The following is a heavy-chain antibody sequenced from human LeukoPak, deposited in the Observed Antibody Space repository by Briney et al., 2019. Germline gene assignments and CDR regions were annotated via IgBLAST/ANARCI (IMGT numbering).Heavy chain of an antibody. CDR2: IWYDGSNK. Sequence: GGSLRLSCAASGFTFSSYGMHWVRQAPGKGLEWVAVIWYDGSNKYYADSVKGRFTISRDNSKNTLYLQMNSLRAEDTAVYYCARGPRDSSGWPWYFDLWGRGTLVTVSS. V-gene: IGHV3-33*01. J-gene: IGHJ2*01. CDR3: ARGPRDSSGWPWYFDL. CDR1: GFTFSSYG. D-gene: IGHD6-19*01.